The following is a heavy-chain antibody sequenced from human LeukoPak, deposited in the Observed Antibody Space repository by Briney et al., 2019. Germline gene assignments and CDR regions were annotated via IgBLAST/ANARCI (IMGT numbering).Heavy chain of an antibody. J-gene: IGHJ4*02. CDR2: ISGSGGTT. CDR1: GFTFGDFA. CDR3: ARLHNLNCDY. Sequence: GGSLRPSWAASGFTFGDFALSWVGQAPGTGLEWVSTISGSGGTTYYVDSVKGRFTISRDNSKNMFFLQMNNLRLEDTAVYYCARLHNLNCDYWGLGTLVTVSS. D-gene: IGHD1-14*01. V-gene: IGHV3-23*01.